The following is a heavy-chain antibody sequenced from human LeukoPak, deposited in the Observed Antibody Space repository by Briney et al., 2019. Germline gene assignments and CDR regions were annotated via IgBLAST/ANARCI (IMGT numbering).Heavy chain of an antibody. CDR3: ARADSSGWYLFDY. CDR1: GYTFTSYA. J-gene: IGHJ4*02. D-gene: IGHD6-19*01. V-gene: IGHV1-3*03. CDR2: INAGNGNT. Sequence: ASVKVSCKASGYTFTSYAMHWVRQAPGQRLEWMGWINAGNGNTKYSQEFQGRVTITRDTSASTAYMELSSPRSEDMAVYYCARADSSGWYLFDYWGQGTLVTVSS.